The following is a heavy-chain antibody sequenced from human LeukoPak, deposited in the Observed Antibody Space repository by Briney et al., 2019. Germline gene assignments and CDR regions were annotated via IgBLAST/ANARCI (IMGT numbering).Heavy chain of an antibody. D-gene: IGHD3-22*01. CDR1: GGSISSYY. CDR3: ARALYDSSGYYSYYFDY. CDR2: IYYSGST. J-gene: IGHJ4*02. V-gene: IGHV4-59*01. Sequence: PSETLSLTCTVSGGSISSYYWSWIRQPPGKGLECIGYIYYSGSTNYNPSLKSRVTISVDTSKNQFSLKLSSVTAADTAVYYCARALYDSSGYYSYYFDYWGQGTLVTVSS.